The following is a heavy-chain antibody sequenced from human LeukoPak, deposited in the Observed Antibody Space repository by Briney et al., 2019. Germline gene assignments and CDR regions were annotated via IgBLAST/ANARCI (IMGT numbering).Heavy chain of an antibody. D-gene: IGHD1-1*01. J-gene: IGHJ6*03. CDR3: ASPANDLPYYYYMDV. Sequence: GGSLRLSYAASGFTFSIYWMSWVRQAPGKGLEWVANIKQDGSEKYYVDSVKGRFTISRDNAKNSLYLQMNSLRAEDTAVYYCASPANDLPYYYYMDVWGKGTTVTVSS. V-gene: IGHV3-7*01. CDR2: IKQDGSEK. CDR1: GFTFSIYW.